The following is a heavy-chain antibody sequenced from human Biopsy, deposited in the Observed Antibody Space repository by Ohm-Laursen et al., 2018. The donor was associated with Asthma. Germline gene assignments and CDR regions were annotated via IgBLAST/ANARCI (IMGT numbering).Heavy chain of an antibody. V-gene: IGHV3-53*01. CDR3: ARGDSSGWSHYYFDY. D-gene: IGHD6-19*01. CDR2: IYSGGTS. J-gene: IGHJ4*02. CDR1: GFTVSRDH. Sequence: SLRLSCAASGFTVSRDHMFWVRQAPGKGLEWASVIYSGGTSHTADSVRGRFTISRDFSKNTLHLQMHSLRVEDTAVYYCARGDSSGWSHYYFDYWGQGTLVTASS.